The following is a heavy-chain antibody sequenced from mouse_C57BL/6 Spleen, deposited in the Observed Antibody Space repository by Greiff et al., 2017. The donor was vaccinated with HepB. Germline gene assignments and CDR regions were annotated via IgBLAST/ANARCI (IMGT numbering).Heavy chain of an antibody. CDR1: GYNFTSYC. J-gene: IGHJ1*03. Sequence: QVQLQQSGAELVRPGASVKMSCKASGYNFTSYCIHWVKQRPGQGLEWIGYIYPGNGDTNYNEKFKGKATLTADTSSSTAYMQLSSLTNDYSAVYYCTRGNYKYFDDWGKGTTVTVSS. CDR2: IYPGNGDT. V-gene: IGHV1-55*01. D-gene: IGHD2-1*01. CDR3: TRGNYKYFDD.